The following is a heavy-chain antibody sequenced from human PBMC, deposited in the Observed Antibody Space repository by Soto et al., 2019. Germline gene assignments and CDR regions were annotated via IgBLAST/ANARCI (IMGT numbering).Heavy chain of an antibody. CDR2: ISYDGSNK. J-gene: IGHJ6*02. D-gene: IGHD5-12*01. CDR1: GFTFSSYA. Sequence: GGSLRLSCAASGFTFSSYAMHWVRQAPGKGLEWVAVISYDGSNKYYADSVKGRFTISRDNSKNTLYLQMNSLRAEDTAVYYCARDRNIVATGGGYYYYGMDVWGQGTTVTVSS. CDR3: ARDRNIVATGGGYYYYGMDV. V-gene: IGHV3-30-3*01.